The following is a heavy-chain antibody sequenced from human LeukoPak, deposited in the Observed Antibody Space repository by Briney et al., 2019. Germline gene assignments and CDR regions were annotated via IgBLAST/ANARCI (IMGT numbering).Heavy chain of an antibody. CDR2: ISRSGSTK. CDR1: GFTFSDYN. Sequence: GGSLRLSCAASGFTFSDYNMRWIRQAPGKGLEWVSSISRSGSTKYYADSVKGRFTISRDNAKNTLFLQMNSLRAEDTAVYYCARVLRYCSGGNCYSGGLGYMDVWGKGTTVTISS. V-gene: IGHV3-11*01. J-gene: IGHJ6*03. D-gene: IGHD2-15*01. CDR3: ARVLRYCSGGNCYSGGLGYMDV.